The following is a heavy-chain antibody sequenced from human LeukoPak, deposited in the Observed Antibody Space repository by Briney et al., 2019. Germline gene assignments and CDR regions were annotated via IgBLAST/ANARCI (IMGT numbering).Heavy chain of an antibody. CDR1: GDSISSSPYY. CDR2: IYYSGNT. Sequence: SETLSLTCTISGDSISSSPYYWGWIRQPPGKGLEWIGSIYYSGNTYYNASLKSQVSISIDTSKNQFSLRLTSVTAADTAVYYCARQTGSGLFILPGGQGTLVTVSS. V-gene: IGHV4-39*01. D-gene: IGHD3/OR15-3a*01. CDR3: ARQTGSGLFILP. J-gene: IGHJ4*02.